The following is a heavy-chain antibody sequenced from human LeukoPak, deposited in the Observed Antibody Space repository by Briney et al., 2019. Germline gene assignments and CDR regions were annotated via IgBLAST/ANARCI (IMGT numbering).Heavy chain of an antibody. J-gene: IGHJ4*02. Sequence: GGSLRLSCAASGFTFSSYWMSWVRQAPGKGLEWVANIKQDGSEKYYVDSVKGRFTISRDNAKNSLYLQMNSLRAEDTAVYYCVRACGGDCYLGDYWGQGTLVTVSS. CDR2: IKQDGSEK. CDR1: GFTFSSYW. CDR3: VRACGGDCYLGDY. D-gene: IGHD2-21*02. V-gene: IGHV3-7*01.